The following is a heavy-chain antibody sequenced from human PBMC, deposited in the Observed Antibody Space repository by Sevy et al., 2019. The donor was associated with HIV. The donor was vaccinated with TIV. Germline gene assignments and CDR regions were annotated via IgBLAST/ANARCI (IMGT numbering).Heavy chain of an antibody. CDR1: GGSISSYY. D-gene: IGHD1-26*01. CDR3: ARASVSGSGAWEAYYYYGMDV. CDR2: IYTSGST. V-gene: IGHV4-4*07. Sequence: SETLSLTCTVSGGSISSYYWSWIRQPAGKGLEWIGRIYTSGSTNYNPSLKSRVTMSVDTSKNQFSLKLGSVTAADTAVYYCARASVSGSGAWEAYYYYGMDVWGQGTTVTVSS. J-gene: IGHJ6*02.